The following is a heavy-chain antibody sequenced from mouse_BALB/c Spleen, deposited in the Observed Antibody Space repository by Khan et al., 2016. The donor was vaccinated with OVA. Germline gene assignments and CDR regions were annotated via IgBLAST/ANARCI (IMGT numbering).Heavy chain of an antibody. CDR1: GFIFSDYG. Sequence: VQLKESGGGLVQPGGSRKLSCAASGFIFSDYGMAWVRQAPGKGPEWVAFISNLAYSIYYADTVTGRFTISRENAKNTLYLEMSSLRSEDTAMXYCARSWAMDYWGQGTSVTVSS. J-gene: IGHJ4*01. CDR3: ARSWAMDY. V-gene: IGHV5-15*02. CDR2: ISNLAYSI.